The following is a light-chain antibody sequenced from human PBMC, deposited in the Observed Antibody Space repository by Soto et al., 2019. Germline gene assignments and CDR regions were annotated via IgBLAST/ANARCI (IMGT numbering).Light chain of an antibody. CDR3: QQFYSNPET. CDR2: WAS. V-gene: IGKV4-1*01. Sequence: DIVMTQSPDSLAVSLGERATINCKSSLSVLWDSNNKNYLAWYQQKPGQPPKLLMYWASARESGVPDRFSGGGSGTDFTLTISSLQAEDVAVYYCQQFYSNPETFGQGTKLEIK. CDR1: LSVLWDSNNKNY. J-gene: IGKJ2*01.